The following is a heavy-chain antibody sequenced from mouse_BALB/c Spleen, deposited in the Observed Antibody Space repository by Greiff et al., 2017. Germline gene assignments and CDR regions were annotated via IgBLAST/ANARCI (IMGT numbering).Heavy chain of an antibody. Sequence: QVQLQQSGAELVRPGVSVKISCKGSGYTFTDYAMHWVKQSHAKSLEWIGVISTYYGDASYNQKFKGKATMTVDKSSSTAYMELARLTSEDSANYYSARDYYGSSNAMDYWGQGTSVTVSS. J-gene: IGHJ4*01. V-gene: IGHV1S137*01. D-gene: IGHD1-1*01. CDR1: GYTFTDYA. CDR3: ARDYYGSSNAMDY. CDR2: ISTYYGDA.